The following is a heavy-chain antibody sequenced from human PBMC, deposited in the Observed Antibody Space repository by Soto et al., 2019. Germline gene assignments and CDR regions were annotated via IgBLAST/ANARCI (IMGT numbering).Heavy chain of an antibody. CDR1: GFTVSSNY. D-gene: IGHD3-3*01. Sequence: GGSLRLSCAASGFTVSSNYMSWVRQAPGKGLEWVSVIYSGGSTYYADSVKGRFTISRHNSKNTLYLQMNSLRAEDTAVYYCARGSGGRFLEWLPLDWGQGTLVTVSS. CDR3: ARGSGGRFLEWLPLD. CDR2: IYSGGST. J-gene: IGHJ4*02. V-gene: IGHV3-53*04.